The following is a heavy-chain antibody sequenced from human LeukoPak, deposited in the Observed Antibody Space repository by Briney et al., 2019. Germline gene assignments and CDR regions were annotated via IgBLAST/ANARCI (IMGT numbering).Heavy chain of an antibody. CDR3: ARAVPPGLLHFYMDV. D-gene: IGHD2/OR15-2a*01. CDR2: ISSSGDII. J-gene: IGHJ6*03. V-gene: IGHV3-11*04. Sequence: GGSLRLSCAASGFTFNYYYMSWVRQAPGMALEWVSYISSSGDIISYADSMKGRFTISRDNAKNSLYLQMTSLRVEDTAVYYCARAVPPGLLHFYMDVWGKGTTVTVSS. CDR1: GFTFNYYY.